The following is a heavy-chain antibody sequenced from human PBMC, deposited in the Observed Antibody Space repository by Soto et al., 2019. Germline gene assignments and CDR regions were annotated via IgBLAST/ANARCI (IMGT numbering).Heavy chain of an antibody. J-gene: IGHJ5*02. V-gene: IGHV4-59*01. CDR2: IYYSGST. CDR1: GGSISSYY. Sequence: PSETLSLTFAVSGGSISSYYWSWIRHPPGKGLEWIGYIYYSGSTNYNPSLKSRVTISVDTSKNQFSLKLSSVTAADTAVYYCARGDNEYRTFVACGKGTRATVSS. CDR3: ARGDNEYRTFVA. D-gene: IGHD3-16*01.